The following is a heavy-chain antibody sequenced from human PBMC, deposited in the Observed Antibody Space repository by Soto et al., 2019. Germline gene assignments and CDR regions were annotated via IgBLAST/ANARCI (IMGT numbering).Heavy chain of an antibody. CDR3: AREYCSSTSCYAGHAFDI. Sequence: GASVKVSCKASGYTFTSYYMHWVRQAPGQGLEWMGIINPSGGSTSYAQKFQGRVTMTRDTSTSTVYMELSSLRSEDTAVYYCAREYCSSTSCYAGHAFDIRGQGTMVTVSS. V-gene: IGHV1-46*01. J-gene: IGHJ3*02. D-gene: IGHD2-2*01. CDR1: GYTFTSYY. CDR2: INPSGGST.